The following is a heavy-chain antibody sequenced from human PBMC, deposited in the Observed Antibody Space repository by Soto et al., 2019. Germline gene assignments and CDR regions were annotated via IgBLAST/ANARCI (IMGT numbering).Heavy chain of an antibody. V-gene: IGHV1-69*02. CDR1: GGTFSSYT. Sequence: EASVKVSCKASGGTFSSYTISWVRQAPGQGLEWMGRIIPTLGIANYAQKFQGRVTITADKSTSTAYMELSSLRSEDTAVYYCARGITIFGVDNNYYMDVWGKGTTVTVSS. CDR3: ARGITIFGVDNNYYMDV. D-gene: IGHD3-3*01. CDR2: IIPTLGIA. J-gene: IGHJ6*03.